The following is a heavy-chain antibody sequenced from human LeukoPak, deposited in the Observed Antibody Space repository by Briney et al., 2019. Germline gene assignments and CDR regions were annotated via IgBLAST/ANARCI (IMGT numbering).Heavy chain of an antibody. CDR1: GFSFTNTW. Sequence: PGGSLRLSCEASGFSFTNTWMSWVRQAPGKGLEWVSVIYSGGNTYYADSVKGRFTISRDNSKNTLYLQMNSLRAEDTAVYYCVSDLDYWGQGTLVTVSS. CDR2: IYSGGNT. J-gene: IGHJ4*02. V-gene: IGHV3-66*01. CDR3: VSDLDY.